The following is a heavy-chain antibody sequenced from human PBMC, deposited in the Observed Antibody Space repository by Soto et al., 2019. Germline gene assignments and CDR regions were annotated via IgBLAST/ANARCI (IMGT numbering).Heavy chain of an antibody. V-gene: IGHV1-8*01. CDR1: GYTFTSYD. CDR2: MNPNSGNT. Sequence: ASVKVSCKASGYTFTSYDTNWVRQATGQGLEWMGWMNPNSGNTGYAQKFQGRVTMTRNTSISTAYMELSSLRSEDTAVYYCARKRRVVAAMIVSAFDIWGQGTMVTVSS. J-gene: IGHJ3*02. CDR3: ARKRRVVAAMIVSAFDI. D-gene: IGHD2-15*01.